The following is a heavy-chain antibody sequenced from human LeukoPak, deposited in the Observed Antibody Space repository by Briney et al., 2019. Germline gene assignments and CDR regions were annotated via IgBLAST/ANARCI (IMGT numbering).Heavy chain of an antibody. D-gene: IGHD3-9*01. J-gene: IGHJ4*02. CDR1: GGXFSSYA. CDR3: AREFYDILTGYYHRFDY. V-gene: IGHV1-69*13. Sequence: GASVKVSCKASGGXFSSYAISWVRQAPGQGLKWMGGIIPIFGTANYAQKFQGRVTITADESTSTAYMELGSLRSEDTAVYYCAREFYDILTGYYHRFDYWGQGTLVTVSS. CDR2: IIPIFGTA.